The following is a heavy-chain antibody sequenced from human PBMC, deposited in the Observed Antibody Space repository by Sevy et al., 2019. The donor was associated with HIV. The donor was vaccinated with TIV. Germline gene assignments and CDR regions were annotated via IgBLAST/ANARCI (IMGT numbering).Heavy chain of an antibody. CDR1: GGSISSYY. CDR2: IYTSGST. D-gene: IGHD3-22*01. Sequence: SETLSLTCTVSGGSISSYYWSWIRQPAGKGLEWIGRIYTSGSTNYNPSLKSRVTMSVDTSKNQFSLKLSSVTAADTAVYYCAREIKYYSDSSGYYYPPNYYYYYMDVWGKGTPVTVSS. J-gene: IGHJ6*03. V-gene: IGHV4-4*07. CDR3: AREIKYYSDSSGYYYPPNYYYYYMDV.